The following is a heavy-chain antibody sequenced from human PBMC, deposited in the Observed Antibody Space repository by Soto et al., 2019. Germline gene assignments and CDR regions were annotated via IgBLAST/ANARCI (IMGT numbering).Heavy chain of an antibody. CDR2: VFYNGFT. V-gene: IGHV4-39*01. Sequence: PSETLSLTCTVSGGSISGSCYYWGWIRQSPGRGPEWIGSVFYNGFTSYNPSLESRVSVSVDTSKNQFSLKVIAVTAADTAVYYCARSQTGYNGNYFDHWGQGALVTVSS. CDR3: ARSQTGYNGNYFDH. J-gene: IGHJ4*02. D-gene: IGHD1-20*01. CDR1: GGSISGSCYY.